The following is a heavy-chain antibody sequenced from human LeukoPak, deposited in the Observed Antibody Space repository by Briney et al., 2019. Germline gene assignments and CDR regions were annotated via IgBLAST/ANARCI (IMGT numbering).Heavy chain of an antibody. CDR2: ISSDSTYV. CDR1: GFTFSSYM. D-gene: IGHD5-18*01. V-gene: IGHV3-21*01. Sequence: GGSLRLSCAASGFTFSSYMMQWVRQAPGKGLEWVSSISSDSTYVFYTDSLKGRFTVSRDNAKNSLYLQMNNLRAEDTAVYYCARQTAPDYWGQGTLVTVCS. CDR3: ARQTAPDY. J-gene: IGHJ4*02.